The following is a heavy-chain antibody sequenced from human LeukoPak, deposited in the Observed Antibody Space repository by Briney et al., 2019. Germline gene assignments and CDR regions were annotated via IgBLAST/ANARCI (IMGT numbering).Heavy chain of an antibody. D-gene: IGHD3-10*01. Sequence: PGGSLRLSCTASGFIFSTYWMHWVRQAPGRGPVWVSRINSDGSNTSYADSVKGRFTVSRDNAKNTMYLQMNSLRVEDTAVYSCAGSSGPNWFDPWGQGTLVTVSS. CDR2: INSDGSNT. CDR1: GFIFSTYW. V-gene: IGHV3-74*01. CDR3: AGSSGPNWFDP. J-gene: IGHJ5*02.